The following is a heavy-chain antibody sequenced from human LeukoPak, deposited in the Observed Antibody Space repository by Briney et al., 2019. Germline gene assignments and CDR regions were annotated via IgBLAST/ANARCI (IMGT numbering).Heavy chain of an antibody. CDR2: ISAYNGNT. CDR1: GYTFTSYG. V-gene: IGHV1-18*01. D-gene: IGHD4-23*01. J-gene: IGHJ4*02. CDR3: ARDGAPHDYGGNSARDY. Sequence: ASVKVSCKASGYTFTSYGISWVRQAPGQGLEWMGWISAYNGNTNYAQKLQGRVTMTTDTPTSTAYMELRSLRSDDTAVYYCARDGAPHDYGGNSARDYWGQGTLVTVSS.